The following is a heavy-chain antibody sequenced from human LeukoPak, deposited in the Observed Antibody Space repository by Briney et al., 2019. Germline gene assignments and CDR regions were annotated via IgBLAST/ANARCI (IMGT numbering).Heavy chain of an antibody. D-gene: IGHD1-26*01. CDR2: ISGSGGST. CDR3: VPLHFVGATLDY. Sequence: GGSLRLSCAASGFIFSSYAMSWVRQAPGKGLEWVSAISGSGGSTYYADSVKGRFTISRDNSKNTLYLQMSSLRAEDTAVYYCVPLHFVGATLDYWGQGTLVTVSS. CDR1: GFIFSSYA. J-gene: IGHJ4*02. V-gene: IGHV3-23*01.